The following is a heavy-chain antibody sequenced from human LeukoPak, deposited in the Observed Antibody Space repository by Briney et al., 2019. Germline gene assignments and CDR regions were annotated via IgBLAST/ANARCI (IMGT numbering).Heavy chain of an antibody. CDR3: ARSSSGSSNWFGP. Sequence: GASVKVSCKASGYTFTGYYIHWVRQAPGQGLEWMGRINPYSGATNYAQNFEGRATMTRDTSITTAYMELSRLTSDDTAVYYCARSSSGSSNWFGPWGQGTLVTVSS. V-gene: IGHV1-2*06. D-gene: IGHD3-22*01. CDR2: INPYSGAT. J-gene: IGHJ5*02. CDR1: GYTFTGYY.